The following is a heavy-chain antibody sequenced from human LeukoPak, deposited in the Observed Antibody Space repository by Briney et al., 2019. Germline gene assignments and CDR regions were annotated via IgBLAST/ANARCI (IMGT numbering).Heavy chain of an antibody. Sequence: PGGSLRLSCAASGFTFSSYGMHWVRQAPGKGLEWVAVISYDGSNKYYADSVKGRFTISRDNSKNTLYLQMNSLRAEDTAVYYCAKASNYYDSSGYYGKYYYCGMDVWGQGTTVTVSS. D-gene: IGHD3-22*01. CDR1: GFTFSSYG. V-gene: IGHV3-30*18. CDR3: AKASNYYDSSGYYGKYYYCGMDV. J-gene: IGHJ6*02. CDR2: ISYDGSNK.